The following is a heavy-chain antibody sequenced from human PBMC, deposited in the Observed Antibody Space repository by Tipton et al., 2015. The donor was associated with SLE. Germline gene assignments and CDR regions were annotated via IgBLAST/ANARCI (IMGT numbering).Heavy chain of an antibody. CDR2: IYHTGST. D-gene: IGHD4-17*01. V-gene: IGHV4-4*02. CDR3: ARDYGDYFDY. J-gene: IGHJ4*02. CDR1: GDSISSSNW. Sequence: TLSLTCAVSGDSISSSNWWSWVRQPPGKGLEWIGDIYHTGSTNYNPSLKSRVTISVDKSNNQFSLKLSSVTAADTAVYYCARDYGDYFDYWGQGTLVTVSS.